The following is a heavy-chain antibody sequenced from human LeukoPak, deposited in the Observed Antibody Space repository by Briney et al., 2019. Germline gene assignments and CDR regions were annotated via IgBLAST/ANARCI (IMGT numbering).Heavy chain of an antibody. D-gene: IGHD3-3*01. CDR3: ARLVSLDYDFWSGYGQLFDP. CDR1: GYSISSGYY. J-gene: IGHJ5*02. CDR2: IYHSGST. V-gene: IGHV4-38-2*01. Sequence: SETLSLTCAVSGYSISSGYYWGWIRQPPGKWMEWIGSIYHSGSTYYNPSLKSRVTISVDTSKNQFSLKLSSVTAADTAVYYCARLVSLDYDFWSGYGQLFDPWGQGTLVTVSS.